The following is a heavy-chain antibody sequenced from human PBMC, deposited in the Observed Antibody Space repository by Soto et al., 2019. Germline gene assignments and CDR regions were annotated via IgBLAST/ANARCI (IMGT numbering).Heavy chain of an antibody. D-gene: IGHD3-9*01. CDR2: IIPIFGTA. Sequence: QVQLVQSGAEVKKPGSSVKVSCKASGGTFSSYAISWVRQAPGQGPEWMGGIIPIFGTANYAQKFQGRVTITADESTSTAYMELSSLRSEDTAVYYCARLESSSVHYDILTWGQGTLVTVSS. J-gene: IGHJ4*02. CDR3: ARLESSSVHYDILT. CDR1: GGTFSSYA. V-gene: IGHV1-69*01.